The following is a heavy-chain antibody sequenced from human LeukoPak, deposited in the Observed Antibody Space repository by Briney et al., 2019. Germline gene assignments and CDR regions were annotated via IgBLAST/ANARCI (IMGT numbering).Heavy chain of an antibody. Sequence: PSETLSLTCAVYGGSFRDYYWTWIRQPPGKGLEWIGEINHSGNTSYNPSLKIRVIISVDTSKNQFSLKLSSVTAADTAVYYCARRTGGDSSGWYYGGVYYFDYWGQGTLVTVSS. J-gene: IGHJ4*02. CDR3: ARRTGGDSSGWYYGGVYYFDY. V-gene: IGHV4-34*01. D-gene: IGHD6-19*01. CDR2: INHSGNT. CDR1: GGSFRDYY.